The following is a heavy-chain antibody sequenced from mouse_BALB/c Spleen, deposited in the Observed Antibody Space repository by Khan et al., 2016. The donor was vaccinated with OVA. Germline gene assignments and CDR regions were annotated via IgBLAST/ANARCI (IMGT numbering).Heavy chain of an antibody. D-gene: IGHD1-1*01. CDR1: GFTFTSYG. CDR3: ATSYFYGYYFDY. J-gene: IGHJ2*01. CDR2: ISSDGNTI. V-gene: IGHV5-17*02. Sequence: VELVESGGGLVQSGGSRKLSCAASGFTFTSYGMHWIRQAPEKGLEWVAYISSDGNTIYYADTVKGRFTISRDNPKNTLFLQMTSLGSGDTAMYFCATSYFYGYYFDYWGQGTTLTVSS.